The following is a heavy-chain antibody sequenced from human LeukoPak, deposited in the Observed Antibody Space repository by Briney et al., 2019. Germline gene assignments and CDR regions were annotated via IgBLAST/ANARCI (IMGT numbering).Heavy chain of an antibody. CDR3: AKNLGYCSGGSCYPVMDV. V-gene: IGHV3-30*02. D-gene: IGHD2-15*01. CDR1: GFTFSSYG. Sequence: PGGPLRLSCAASGFTFSSYGMHWVRQAPGKGLEWVAFIRYDGSNKYYADSVKGRFTISRDNSKNTLYLQMNSLRAEDTAVYYCAKNLGYCSGGSCYPVMDVWGKGTTVTVSS. CDR2: IRYDGSNK. J-gene: IGHJ6*03.